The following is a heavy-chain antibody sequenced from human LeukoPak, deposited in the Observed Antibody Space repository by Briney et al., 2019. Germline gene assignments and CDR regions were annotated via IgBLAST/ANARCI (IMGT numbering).Heavy chain of an antibody. CDR3: ARGGPSPDCSSTSCYMGD. V-gene: IGHV1-8*01. J-gene: IGHJ4*02. Sequence: ASVKVSCKASGYTFTSYDINWVRQATGQGLEWMGWMNPNCGNKGYAQKFQGRVTMTRNTSISTAYMELSSLRSEDTAVYYCARGGPSPDCSSTSCYMGDWGQGTLVTVSS. CDR1: GYTFTSYD. CDR2: MNPNCGNK. D-gene: IGHD2-2*02.